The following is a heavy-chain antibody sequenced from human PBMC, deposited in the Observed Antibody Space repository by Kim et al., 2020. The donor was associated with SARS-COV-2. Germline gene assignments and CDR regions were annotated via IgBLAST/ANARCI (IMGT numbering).Heavy chain of an antibody. Sequence: SETLSLTCTVSGGSISSYYWSWVRQPPGKGLEWIGYIYYSGSTNYNPSLKSRVTISVDTSKNQFSLKLSSVTAADTAAVYYSREERGSFWSFDYWGQ. J-gene: IGHJ4*02. CDR3: SREERGSFWSFDY. CDR2: IYYSGST. D-gene: IGHD1-26*01. CDR1: GGSISSYY. V-gene: IGHV4-59*01.